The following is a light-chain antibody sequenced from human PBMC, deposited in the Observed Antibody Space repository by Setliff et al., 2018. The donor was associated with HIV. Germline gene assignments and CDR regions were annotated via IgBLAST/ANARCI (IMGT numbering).Light chain of an antibody. CDR3: SSYFV. J-gene: IGLJ1*01. CDR1: SSDVGASKS. CDR2: DDN. V-gene: IGLV2-14*03. Sequence: QSALTQPASVSGSPGQSITISCTGTSSDVGASKSVSWYQQHPGKVPKLVIYDDNNRPSGVSYRFSGSKSGNTASLTISGPQAEDEADYYCSSYFVFASGTKVTVL.